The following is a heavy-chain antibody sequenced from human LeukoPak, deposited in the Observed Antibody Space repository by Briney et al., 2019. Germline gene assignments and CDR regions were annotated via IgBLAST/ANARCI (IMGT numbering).Heavy chain of an antibody. V-gene: IGHV4-59*01. Sequence: SGTLSLTCTVSGGSISSYYLSWIRQPPGKGLEWVGYIYYSGGSNYNPSLKSRVTISVDTPKHQFSLKLSSVTAADTAVYYCARALYSSSWPNWFDPWGQGTLVTVSS. J-gene: IGHJ5*02. D-gene: IGHD6-13*01. CDR2: IYYSGGS. CDR1: GGSISSYY. CDR3: ARALYSSSWPNWFDP.